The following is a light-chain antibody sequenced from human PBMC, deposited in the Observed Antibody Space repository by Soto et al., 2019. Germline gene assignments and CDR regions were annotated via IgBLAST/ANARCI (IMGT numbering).Light chain of an antibody. CDR1: QGISNY. Sequence: DIQMTQSPSSLSASVGDRVTITCRASQGISNYLAWYQQKPGKVPKLLIYAASTLQSGVPSRFSGSGSGTDFTLTISSLQPEDVATYYCQKCNIVPPEFTFGQGTKLEIK. J-gene: IGKJ2*01. CDR2: AAS. CDR3: QKCNIVPPEFT. V-gene: IGKV1-27*01.